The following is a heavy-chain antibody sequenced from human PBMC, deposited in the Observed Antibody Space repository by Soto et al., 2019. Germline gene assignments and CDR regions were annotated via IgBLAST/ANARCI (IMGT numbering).Heavy chain of an antibody. J-gene: IGHJ5*02. CDR1: GFTFSSYA. V-gene: IGHV3-30-3*01. D-gene: IGHD3-10*01. CDR3: AKEGFAELLWGWFDP. Sequence: QVQLVESGGGVVQPGRSLRLSCVASGFTFSSYAIHWVRQAPGKGLEWVAVISYDGSNKYYADSVQGRFTISRDDFKNTIFLQMDSLRPEDSAVYYCAKEGFAELLWGWFDPWGQGALVTVSS. CDR2: ISYDGSNK.